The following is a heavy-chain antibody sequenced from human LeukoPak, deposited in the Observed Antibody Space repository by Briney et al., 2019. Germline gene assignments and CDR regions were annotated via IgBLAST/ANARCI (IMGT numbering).Heavy chain of an antibody. D-gene: IGHD1-26*01. CDR3: ARRRLVGASPLYYFDY. CDR2: IYHSGST. J-gene: IGHJ4*02. V-gene: IGHV4-38-2*02. CDR1: GYSISTGYY. Sequence: SETLSLTCTVSGYSISTGYYWGWIRQPPGKGLEWIGSIYHSGSTYYNPSLKSRVTISVDTSKNQFSLKLSSVTAADTAVYYCARRRLVGASPLYYFDYWGQGTLVTVSS.